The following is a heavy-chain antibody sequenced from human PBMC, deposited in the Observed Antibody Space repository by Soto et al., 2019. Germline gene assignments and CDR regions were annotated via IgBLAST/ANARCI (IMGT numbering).Heavy chain of an antibody. CDR2: INYSGTT. V-gene: IGHV4-34*01. CDR1: GGSFSGHF. J-gene: IGHJ4*02. Sequence: PSETLSLTCAVYGGSFSGHFCSWVRQPPGKGLEWIGEINYSGTTNYNPSLESRVTVSVDTSKNQFSLRLSSVTAADTAVYYCATYSSSWYGSFDYWGQGTLVTVSS. D-gene: IGHD6-13*01. CDR3: ATYSSSWYGSFDY.